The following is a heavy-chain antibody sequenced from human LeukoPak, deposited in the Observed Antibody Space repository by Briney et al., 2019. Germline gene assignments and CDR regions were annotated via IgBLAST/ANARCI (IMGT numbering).Heavy chain of an antibody. D-gene: IGHD3-16*01. J-gene: IGHJ6*02. CDR1: GFSFSSYS. CDR3: ARESARGIYGLDV. CDR2: INFSSSYI. V-gene: IGHV3-21*01. Sequence: GGSLRLSCAASGFSFSSYSMIWVRQAPGKGLEWVSCINFSSSYIYYADSAKGRFTVSRANAKNSLYLQMNTVGAEDKAGECCARESARGIYGLDVWGQGTTVTVSS.